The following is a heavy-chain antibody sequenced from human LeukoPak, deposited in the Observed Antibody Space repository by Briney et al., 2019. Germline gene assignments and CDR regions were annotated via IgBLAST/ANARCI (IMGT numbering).Heavy chain of an antibody. CDR2: INWNGGST. Sequence: PGGSLRLSCAASGFTFDDYGMSWVRQAPGKGLEWVSGINWNGGSTGYADSVKGRFTISTDNAKNSLYLQMNSLRAEDTALYYCARGGDFWSGYLYYFDYWGQGTLVTVSS. CDR3: ARGGDFWSGYLYYFDY. CDR1: GFTFDDYG. D-gene: IGHD3-3*01. J-gene: IGHJ4*02. V-gene: IGHV3-20*04.